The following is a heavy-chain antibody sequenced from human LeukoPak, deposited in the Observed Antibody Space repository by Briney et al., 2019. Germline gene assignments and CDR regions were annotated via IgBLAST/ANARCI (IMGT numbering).Heavy chain of an antibody. CDR2: IWYDGADK. Sequence: GRSLRLSCAASGFTFSHYGMHWVRQAPGKGLEWVAVIWYDGADKYYADSVKGRFTISRDDAKHTVYLQMNTLRAEDTAVYYCARGWYYDILAGPQGADFWGQGTLVNVSS. CDR1: GFTFSHYG. CDR3: ARGWYYDILAGPQGADF. D-gene: IGHD3-9*01. J-gene: IGHJ4*02. V-gene: IGHV3-33*01.